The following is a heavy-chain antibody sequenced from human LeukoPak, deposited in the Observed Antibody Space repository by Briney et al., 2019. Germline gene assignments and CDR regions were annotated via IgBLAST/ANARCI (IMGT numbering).Heavy chain of an antibody. V-gene: IGHV3-30*03. CDR2: ISKDGREK. J-gene: IGHJ4*02. CDR1: GFTFSSSA. Sequence: GGSLRLSCAASGFTFSSSAMSWVRQVPGKGLEWVSVISKDGREKHFADPVKGRFTISRDNSRNTLYLQMNSLRAEDTAVYYCAREGLYCSGGSCYPKPFDYWGQGTLVTVSS. D-gene: IGHD2-15*01. CDR3: AREGLYCSGGSCYPKPFDY.